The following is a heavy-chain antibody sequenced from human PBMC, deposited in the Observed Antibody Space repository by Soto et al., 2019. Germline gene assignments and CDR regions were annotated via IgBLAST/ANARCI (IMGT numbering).Heavy chain of an antibody. Sequence: ASVKVSCKASGYTFTRYPIHWVRQAPGQGLEWMGWLNPANGDTGYSQNFQGRVTITRDTSASTAYMEMNSLRSEDTAVYYCARKDYYGSGIYYFDYWGQGTLVTVSS. J-gene: IGHJ4*02. CDR3: ARKDYYGSGIYYFDY. D-gene: IGHD3-10*01. V-gene: IGHV1-3*01. CDR1: GYTFTRYP. CDR2: LNPANGDT.